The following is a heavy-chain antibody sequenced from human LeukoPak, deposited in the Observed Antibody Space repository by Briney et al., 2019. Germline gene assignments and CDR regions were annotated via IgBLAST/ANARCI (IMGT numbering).Heavy chain of an antibody. CDR1: GFTFSSYG. CDR3: AKDPGRTVTTDY. D-gene: IGHD4-17*01. CDR2: IWYDGSNK. V-gene: IGHV3-33*06. Sequence: GGSLRLSCAASGFTFSSYGMHWVRQAPGKGLEWVAVIWYDGSNKYYADSVKGRFTISRDNSKNTLYLQMNSLRAEDTAVYYCAKDPGRTVTTDYWGQGTLVTVSS. J-gene: IGHJ4*02.